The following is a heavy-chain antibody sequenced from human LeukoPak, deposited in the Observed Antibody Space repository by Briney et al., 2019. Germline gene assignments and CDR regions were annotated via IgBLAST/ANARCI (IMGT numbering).Heavy chain of an antibody. D-gene: IGHD3-22*01. CDR3: TRGDSSPYYYFDY. CDR2: INPNSGDT. J-gene: IGHJ4*02. Sequence: ASVKVTCKASGYTFTGYYLHWVRQAPGQGLEWMGWINPNSGDTNYAQKFQGRVTMTRDTSISTAYMELSRLRSDDTAVFYCTRGDSSPYYYFDYWGQGTLVTVSS. CDR1: GYTFTGYY. V-gene: IGHV1-2*02.